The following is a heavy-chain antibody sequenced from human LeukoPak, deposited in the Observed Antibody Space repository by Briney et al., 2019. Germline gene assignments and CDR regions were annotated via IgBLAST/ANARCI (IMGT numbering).Heavy chain of an antibody. CDR1: GGTFSGYA. J-gene: IGHJ6*02. CDR2: IIPILGIA. V-gene: IGHV1-69*04. Sequence: GASVKVSCKASGGTFSGYAISWVRQAPGQGLEWMGRIIPILGIANYAQKSQGRVTITADKSTSTAYMELSSLRSEDTAVYYCARDRQVRGVIMNYGMDVWGQGTTVTVSS. CDR3: ARDRQVRGVIMNYGMDV. D-gene: IGHD3-10*01.